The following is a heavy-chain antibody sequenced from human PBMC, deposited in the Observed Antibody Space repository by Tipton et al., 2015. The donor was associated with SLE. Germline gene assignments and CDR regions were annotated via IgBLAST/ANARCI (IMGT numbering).Heavy chain of an antibody. CDR1: GSSVTSRNYY. CDR3: ARRRDDYGEYFDY. CDR2: FYYGVST. V-gene: IGHV4-39*02. D-gene: IGHD4-17*01. Sequence: TLSLTCTVSGSSVTSRNYYWGWIRQPPGKGLEWIATFYYGVSTYYNPSLKSRVTISVDTSKNHFSLELSSVTAADTAVYHCARRRDDYGEYFDYWGQGALVTVSS. J-gene: IGHJ4*02.